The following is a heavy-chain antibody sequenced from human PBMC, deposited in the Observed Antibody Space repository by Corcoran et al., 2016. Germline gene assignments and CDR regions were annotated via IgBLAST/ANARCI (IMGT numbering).Heavy chain of an antibody. CDR1: GYTFTSYG. D-gene: IGHD2-2*02. CDR2: ISAYNGNT. CDR3: ARVRVLGGYCSSTSCYIWFDP. V-gene: IGHV1-18*01. J-gene: IGHJ5*02. Sequence: QVQLVQSGAEVKKPGASVKVSCKASGYTFTSYGISWVRQAPGQGLEWMGWISAYNGNTNYAQKLQGRVTMTTATSTSTAYMELRSLRSDDTAVDYCARVRVLGGYCSSTSCYIWFDPWGQGTLVTVSS.